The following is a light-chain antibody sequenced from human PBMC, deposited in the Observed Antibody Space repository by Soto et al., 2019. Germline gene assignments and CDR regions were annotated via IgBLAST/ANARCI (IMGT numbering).Light chain of an antibody. J-gene: IGLJ1*01. CDR1: SSDVGAYNY. CDR3: CSYIRSTTPLYV. V-gene: IGLV2-14*01. Sequence: QSVLTQPASVSGSPGQSITISCTGTSSDVGAYNYVSWYQQHPGKAPKLMIYEVTNRPSGVSHRFSGSKSGNTASLTISGLQAEDEADYYCCSYIRSTTPLYVFGTGTKVTVL. CDR2: EVT.